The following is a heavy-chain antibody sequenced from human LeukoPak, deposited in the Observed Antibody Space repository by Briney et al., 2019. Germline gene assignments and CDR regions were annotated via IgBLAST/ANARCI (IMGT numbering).Heavy chain of an antibody. Sequence: SVKVSCKASGGTFSSYAISWVRQAPGQGLEWMGRTIPILGIANYAQKFQGRVTITADKSTSTAYMELSSLRSEDTAVYYCARDEYYYDSSGYYSYWGQGTLVTVSS. D-gene: IGHD3-22*01. CDR1: GGTFSSYA. J-gene: IGHJ4*02. CDR2: TIPILGIA. CDR3: ARDEYYYDSSGYYSY. V-gene: IGHV1-69*04.